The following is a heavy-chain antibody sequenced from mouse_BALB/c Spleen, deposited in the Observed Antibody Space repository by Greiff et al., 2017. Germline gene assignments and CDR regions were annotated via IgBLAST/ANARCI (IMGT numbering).Heavy chain of an antibody. J-gene: IGHJ4*01. CDR1: GYSITSGYY. Sequence: ESGPGLVKPSQSLSLTCSVTGYSITSGYYWNWIRQFPGNKLEWMGYISYDGSNNYNPSLKNRISITRDTSKNQFFLKLNSVTTEDTATYYCAREGYDYDGAMDDWGQGTSVTVSS. V-gene: IGHV3-6*02. CDR2: ISYDGSN. CDR3: AREGYDYDGAMDD. D-gene: IGHD2-4*01.